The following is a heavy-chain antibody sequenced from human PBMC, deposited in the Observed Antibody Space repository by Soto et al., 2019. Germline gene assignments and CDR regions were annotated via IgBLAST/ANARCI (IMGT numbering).Heavy chain of an antibody. CDR2: ISYDGSDE. D-gene: IGHD2-2*02. Sequence: GGSLRLSCAASGFTFSSYGIHWVRQAPGKGLEWVALISYDGSDEYYADSVRGRFTISRDNSKNTLYLQMNSLRAEDTAVYYCARDSCSSTSCYTGYYYYYGMDVWGQGTTVTVSS. CDR3: ARDSCSSTSCYTGYYYYYGMDV. CDR1: GFTFSSYG. V-gene: IGHV3-30*03. J-gene: IGHJ6*02.